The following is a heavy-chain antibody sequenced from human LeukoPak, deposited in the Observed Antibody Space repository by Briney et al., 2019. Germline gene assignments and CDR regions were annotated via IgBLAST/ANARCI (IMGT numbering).Heavy chain of an antibody. J-gene: IGHJ4*02. CDR3: ARVVWFGELSLDY. D-gene: IGHD3-10*01. CDR1: GFTFSSYW. V-gene: IGHV3-48*03. Sequence: GGSLRLSCAASGFTFSSYWMSWVRQAPGKGLEWVSYISSSGSTIYYADSVKGRFTIPRDNAKNSLYLQMNSLRADDTAVYYCARVVWFGELSLDYWGQGTLVTVSS. CDR2: ISSSGSTI.